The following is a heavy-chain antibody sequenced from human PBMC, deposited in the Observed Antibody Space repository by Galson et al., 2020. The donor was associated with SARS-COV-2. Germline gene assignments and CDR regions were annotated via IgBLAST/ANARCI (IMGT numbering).Heavy chain of an antibody. CDR1: GGSFSGYY. D-gene: IGHD3-10*01. CDR3: ARNMVRGGINP. Sequence: SETLSLTCAVYGGSFSGYYWTWMRQSPKKGLEWIGEINYSGSTNYNPSLKSRVIISVETSKKQLSLKLSSVTAADTGVYFCARNMVRGGINPWGQGTLVTVSS. CDR2: INYSGST. V-gene: IGHV4-34*01. J-gene: IGHJ5*02.